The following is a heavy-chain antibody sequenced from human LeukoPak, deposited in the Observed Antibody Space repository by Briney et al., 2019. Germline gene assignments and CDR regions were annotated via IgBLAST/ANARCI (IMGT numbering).Heavy chain of an antibody. V-gene: IGHV3-53*01. J-gene: IGHJ4*02. CDR2: IYSGGNT. CDR3: ANLPRGDY. CDR1: GFPFSRNY. Sequence: PGGSLRLSCAASGFPFSRNYMSWVRPAPGKGLEWVSVIYSGGNTYYADFVKGRFTISRDNSKNTLYLQINSLTAEDTAVYYCANLPRGDYWGLGTLVTVSS. D-gene: IGHD3-10*01.